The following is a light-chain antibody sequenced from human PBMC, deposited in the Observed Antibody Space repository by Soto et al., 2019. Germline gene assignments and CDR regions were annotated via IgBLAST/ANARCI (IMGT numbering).Light chain of an antibody. CDR1: QSLSSN. CDR2: GAS. CDR3: QQYNNWPRT. V-gene: IGKV3-15*01. J-gene: IGKJ1*01. Sequence: EIVLTQSPGTLSLSPGDTATLSCRASQSLSSNLAWYQQKPGQAPRLLIYGASTRATGIPARFSGSGSGTEFTLTISSLQSEDFAVYYCQQYNNWPRTFGQGTKVDI.